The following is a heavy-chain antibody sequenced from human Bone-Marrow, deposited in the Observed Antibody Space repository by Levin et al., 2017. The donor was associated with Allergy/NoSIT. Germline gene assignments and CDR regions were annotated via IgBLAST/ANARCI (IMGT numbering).Heavy chain of an antibody. CDR1: GFTLGNYG. V-gene: IGHV3-30*18. CDR2: ISYDGTFQ. D-gene: IGHD3-10*01. Sequence: QAGGSLRLSCAASGFTLGNYGINWVRLAPGKGLEWVAVISYDGTFQNYVDSVKGRFTVSRDNSKNRVYLQVNSLRADDTAVYYCAKDRYPGDSTSGMDVWGQGTTVTVSS. J-gene: IGHJ6*02. CDR3: AKDRYPGDSTSGMDV.